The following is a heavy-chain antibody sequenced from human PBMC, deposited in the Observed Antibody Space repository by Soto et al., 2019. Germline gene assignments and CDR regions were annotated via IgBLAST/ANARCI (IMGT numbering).Heavy chain of an antibody. CDR2: IYYSGST. Sequence: QVQLQESGPGLVKPSQTLSLTCTVSGGSISSGDYYWSWIRQPPGKGLEWIGYIYYSGSTYYNPSRKSRVTISVDTSKNQFSLKLSSVTAADTAVYYCARGSSSRGYSFYYYYGMDVWGQGTTVTVSS. V-gene: IGHV4-30-4*01. CDR3: ARGSSSRGYSFYYYYGMDV. J-gene: IGHJ6*02. CDR1: GGSISSGDYY. D-gene: IGHD3-22*01.